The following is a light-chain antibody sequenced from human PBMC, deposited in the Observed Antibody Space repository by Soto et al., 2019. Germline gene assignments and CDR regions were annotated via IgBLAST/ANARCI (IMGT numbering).Light chain of an antibody. CDR2: EVT. CDR1: SSDVGGYNY. Sequence: QSALTQPASVSGSPGQSISISCNGTSSDVGGYNYVSWYQQHPGNAPKLMIYEVTNRPSGVSHRFSGSKSGNTASLTISGLQAEDEADYYCSSYTSSSTLVVFGGGTKLTVL. J-gene: IGLJ2*01. CDR3: SSYTSSSTLVV. V-gene: IGLV2-14*01.